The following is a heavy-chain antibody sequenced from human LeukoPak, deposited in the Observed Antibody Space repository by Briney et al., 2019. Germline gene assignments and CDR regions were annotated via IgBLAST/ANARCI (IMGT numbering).Heavy chain of an antibody. V-gene: IGHV3-7*01. J-gene: IGHJ4*02. CDR3: VKNRRGGNGFWSGYFLFDF. CDR2: IKQDGSEQ. CDR1: GFTFSDYW. D-gene: IGHD3-3*01. Sequence: GGSLRLSCAASGFTFSDYWMSWVRQAPGKGLEWVANIKQDGSEQNSVDFVKGRFTISRDNAKKSLYLQMNSLRAEDTAVYYCVKNRRGGNGFWSGYFLFDFWGQGTQVTVSS.